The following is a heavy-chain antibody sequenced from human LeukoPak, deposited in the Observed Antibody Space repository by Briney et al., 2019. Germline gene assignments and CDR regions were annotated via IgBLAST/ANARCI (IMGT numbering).Heavy chain of an antibody. V-gene: IGHV1-2*02. CDR1: GYTFTGYY. Sequence: GASVKVSCEASGYTFTGYYMHSGPHAPGQGLEWMGGIKPRSGGTNYAQKFQGRVPMTRDTSISTAYMELSRLRSDDTAVYYCARGGGTYVQWGQGTLVTVSS. D-gene: IGHD1-1*01. J-gene: IGHJ4*02. CDR3: ARGGGTYVQ. CDR2: IKPRSGGT.